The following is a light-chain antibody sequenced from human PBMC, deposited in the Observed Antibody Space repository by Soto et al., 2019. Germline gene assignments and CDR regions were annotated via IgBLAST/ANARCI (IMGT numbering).Light chain of an antibody. Sequence: EILMTQFPATLSVSPGERATLSCRASQSVSHNLAWYQQKPGQAPRLLFYGASTRATGIPARFSGSGSGTDFTFTISSLQSEDFAVYYCQQSNNWPYTFGQGTKLEI. J-gene: IGKJ2*01. CDR3: QQSNNWPYT. CDR2: GAS. V-gene: IGKV3-15*01. CDR1: QSVSHN.